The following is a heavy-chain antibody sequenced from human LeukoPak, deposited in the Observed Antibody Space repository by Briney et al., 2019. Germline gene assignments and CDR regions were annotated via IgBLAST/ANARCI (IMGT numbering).Heavy chain of an antibody. CDR2: INPNSGGT. CDR1: GYTFTGYY. V-gene: IGHV1-2*06. J-gene: IGHJ4*02. Sequence: ASVKVSCKASGYTFTGYYMHWVRQAPGQGLEWMGRINPNSGGTNYAQKFQGRVTMTRDTSISTAYMELSRLRSDDTAVYYRARARAGTNNFDYWGQGTLVTVSS. D-gene: IGHD6-19*01. CDR3: ARARAGTNNFDY.